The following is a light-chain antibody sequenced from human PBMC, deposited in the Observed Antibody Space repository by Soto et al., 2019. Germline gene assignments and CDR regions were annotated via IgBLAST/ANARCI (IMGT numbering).Light chain of an antibody. Sequence: QSVLTQPASVSGSLGQSITISCSGTSSDVGAYNYVSWYQQYPGKAPKLMIYHVTDRPSGVSNRFSGSKSGNTASLTISGLQAKDEADYYCCSYTTSNTFVFGTGTKVTVL. J-gene: IGLJ1*01. V-gene: IGLV2-14*01. CDR2: HVT. CDR1: SSDVGAYNY. CDR3: CSYTTSNTFV.